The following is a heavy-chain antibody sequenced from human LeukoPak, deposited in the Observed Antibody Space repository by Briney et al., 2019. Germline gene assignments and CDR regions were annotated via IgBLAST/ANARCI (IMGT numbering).Heavy chain of an antibody. CDR2: ISGSGGST. D-gene: IGHD3-9*01. Sequence: GGSLRLSCAASGFTFSSYAMSWVRQAPGKGLEWVSAISGSGGSTYYADSVKGRFTISRDNSKNTLYLQMNSLRAEDTAVYYCAKERSYDILTGYYYFDYWGQGTLVTVSS. V-gene: IGHV3-23*01. CDR1: GFTFSSYA. CDR3: AKERSYDILTGYYYFDY. J-gene: IGHJ4*02.